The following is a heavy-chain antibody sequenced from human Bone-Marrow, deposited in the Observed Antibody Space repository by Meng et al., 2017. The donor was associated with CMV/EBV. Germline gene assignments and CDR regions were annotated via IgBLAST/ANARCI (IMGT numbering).Heavy chain of an antibody. V-gene: IGHV4-30-4*01. CDR1: GDSISRGDYY. D-gene: IGHD1-14*01. J-gene: IGHJ5*02. CDR2: IYYSGTT. CDR3: SRVLIPPSITNLVSFAP. Sequence: SETLSLPCTVSGDSISRGDYYWSWIRQPPGKGLEWIGHIYYSGTTYYNPSLKSRVIMSADTSKHQLSLRLSSVTAADTAVYYCSRVLIPPSITNLVSFAPWGQGALVPVYS.